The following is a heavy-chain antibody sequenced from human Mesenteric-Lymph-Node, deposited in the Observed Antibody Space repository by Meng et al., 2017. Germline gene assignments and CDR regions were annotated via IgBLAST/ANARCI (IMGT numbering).Heavy chain of an antibody. J-gene: IGHJ4*02. CDR2: IYTGGST. CDR1: GGSIRSYY. CDR3: ARESGYDFSYFDN. Sequence: GSLRLSCTVSGGSIRSYYWSWIRQPAGKGLEWIGRIYTGGSTNYKPSLKSRVTMSVDTSKNQFSLKLSSVTAADTAVYYCARESGYDFSYFDNWGQGTLVTVSS. V-gene: IGHV4-4*07. D-gene: IGHD5-12*01.